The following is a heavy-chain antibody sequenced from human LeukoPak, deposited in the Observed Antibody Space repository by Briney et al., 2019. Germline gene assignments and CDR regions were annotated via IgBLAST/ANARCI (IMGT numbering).Heavy chain of an antibody. Sequence: ASVKVSCKASGYTFTGYYIHWMRQAPGQGLEWMGWFSNTNGNTVYAQKLQGRVTMTADTPTGTAYMELRSLRSDDTAVYYCARDEGYIVDYWGQGTLVIVSS. D-gene: IGHD5-12*01. J-gene: IGHJ4*02. CDR1: GYTFTGYY. V-gene: IGHV1-18*04. CDR2: FSNTNGNT. CDR3: ARDEGYIVDY.